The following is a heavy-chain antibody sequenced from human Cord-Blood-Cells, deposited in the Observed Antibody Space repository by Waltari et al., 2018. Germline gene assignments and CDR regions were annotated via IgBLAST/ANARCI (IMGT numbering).Heavy chain of an antibody. V-gene: IGHV4-39*01. CDR1: GGSISSSSYY. J-gene: IGHJ4*02. CDR3: ARLNRGSGSYYGGYYFDY. CDR2: IYYSGST. Sequence: QLQLQESGPGLVKPSETLSLTCTVSGGSISSSSYYWGWIRQPPGKGLEWIGSIYYSGSTYCNPSLKSRVTISVDTSKNQFSLKLSSVTAADTAVYYCARLNRGSGSYYGGYYFDYWGQGTLVTVSS. D-gene: IGHD3-10*01.